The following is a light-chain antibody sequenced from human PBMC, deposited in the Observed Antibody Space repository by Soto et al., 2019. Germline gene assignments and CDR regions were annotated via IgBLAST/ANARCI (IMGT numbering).Light chain of an antibody. J-gene: IGLJ3*02. Sequence: QSVLTQPPSVSAAPGQKVTISCSGSSSNIGNNYVSWYQQVPGTAPKLLIYSNNQRPSGVPDRFSGSKSGTSASLAISGLRSEDEADYYCAAWDDSLSGWVFGGGTKVTVL. CDR2: SNN. CDR3: AAWDDSLSGWV. CDR1: SSNIGNNY. V-gene: IGLV1-47*02.